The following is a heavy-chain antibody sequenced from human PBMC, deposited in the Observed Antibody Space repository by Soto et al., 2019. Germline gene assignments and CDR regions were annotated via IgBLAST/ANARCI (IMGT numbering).Heavy chain of an antibody. Sequence: GGSLRLYGAASGFTFGGYSINWVRQAPGEGQEWVSSIRSSRSYIDYADSGKGRFTISRANAKNSLYLQMNSLRAEDPAAFYCGNERRGRGLFVSSDWGQGILVTVSP. J-gene: IGHJ1*01. D-gene: IGHD2-21*01. V-gene: IGHV3-21*01. CDR3: GNERRGRGLFVSSD. CDR1: GFTFGGYS. CDR2: IRSSRSYI.